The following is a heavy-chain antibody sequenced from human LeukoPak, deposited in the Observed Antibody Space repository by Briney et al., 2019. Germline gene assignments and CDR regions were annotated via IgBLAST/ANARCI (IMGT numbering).Heavy chain of an antibody. Sequence: ASVKVSCKASGYTFTSYYMHWVRQAPGKGLEWMGGFDPEDGETIYAQKFQGRVTMTEDTSTDTAYMELSSLRSEDTAVYYCATEYYYDSSGQLTPGYFDYWGQGTLVTVSS. J-gene: IGHJ4*02. D-gene: IGHD3-22*01. CDR3: ATEYYYDSSGQLTPGYFDY. CDR2: FDPEDGET. V-gene: IGHV1-24*01. CDR1: GYTFTSYY.